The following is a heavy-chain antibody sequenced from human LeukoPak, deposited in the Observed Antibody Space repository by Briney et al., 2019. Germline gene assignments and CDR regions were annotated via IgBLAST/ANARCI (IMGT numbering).Heavy chain of an antibody. D-gene: IGHD3-16*01. J-gene: IGHJ3*02. CDR3: ARGAPLRSAFDI. CDR1: GGSISSGGYS. V-gene: IGHV4-30-2*01. CDR2: IYHSGST. Sequence: PSETLSLTCAVSGGSISSGGYSWSWIRQPPGKGLEWIGYIYHSGSTYYNPSLKSRVTISVDRSKNQFSLKLSSVTAADTAVYYCARGAPLRSAFDIWGQGTMVTVSS.